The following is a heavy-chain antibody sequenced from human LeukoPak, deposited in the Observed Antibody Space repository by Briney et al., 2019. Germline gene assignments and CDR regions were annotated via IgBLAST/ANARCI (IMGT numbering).Heavy chain of an antibody. V-gene: IGHV3-53*04. CDR2: IYSGGST. J-gene: IGHJ4*02. Sequence: GGSLRLSCAASGFAVSSNYMSWVRQAPGKGMEWVSVIYSGGSTYYADSVKGRFTISRHNSKNTPYLQMNSLRAEDTAVYYCARGYRNHFDYWGQGTLVTVSS. CDR1: GFAVSSNY. CDR3: ARGYRNHFDY. D-gene: IGHD2-2*02.